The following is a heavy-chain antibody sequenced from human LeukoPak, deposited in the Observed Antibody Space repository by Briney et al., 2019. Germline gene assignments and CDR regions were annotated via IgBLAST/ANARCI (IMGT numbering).Heavy chain of an antibody. D-gene: IGHD2-2*01. Sequence: PSVTVSFKASGYTFTSYGISWVRQAPGQGLEWMGWISAYNGNTNYAQKLQGRVTMTIDTSTSTAYMELRSMRPDDTAVYYCARGVGCSSTSCPHYYYYYGMDVWGQGTTVTVSS. CDR1: GYTFTSYG. CDR2: ISAYNGNT. J-gene: IGHJ6*02. V-gene: IGHV1-18*01. CDR3: ARGVGCSSTSCPHYYYYYGMDV.